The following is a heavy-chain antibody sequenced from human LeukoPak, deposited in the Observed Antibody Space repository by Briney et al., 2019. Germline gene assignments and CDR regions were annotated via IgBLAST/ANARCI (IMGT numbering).Heavy chain of an antibody. J-gene: IGHJ4*02. D-gene: IGHD6-13*01. Sequence: GGSLRLSCEASGFTFSSYAIHWVRQAPGRGLEWVAVMSFDGTNKFYADSLKGRFTISRDNSRNTLYLQMNSLTTEDTAVYYCARAWGSNFSNFDYWGQGTLVTVSS. CDR2: MSFDGTNK. CDR1: GFTFSSYA. CDR3: ARAWGSNFSNFDY. V-gene: IGHV3-30-3*01.